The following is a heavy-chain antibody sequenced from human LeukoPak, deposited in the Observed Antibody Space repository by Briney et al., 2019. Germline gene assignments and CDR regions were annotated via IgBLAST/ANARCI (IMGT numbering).Heavy chain of an antibody. J-gene: IGHJ5*02. CDR2: ISAGGGST. Sequence: GGSLRLSCAASGFTLSTYAMNWVRQAPGKGLEWVSGISAGGGSTYYADSVKGRFTISRDNSKYTLYLQMNSLTVEDTAVYYCAKSPRSAADNWFDPWGQGTLVTVSS. CDR1: GFTLSTYA. V-gene: IGHV3-23*01. D-gene: IGHD6-13*01. CDR3: AKSPRSAADNWFDP.